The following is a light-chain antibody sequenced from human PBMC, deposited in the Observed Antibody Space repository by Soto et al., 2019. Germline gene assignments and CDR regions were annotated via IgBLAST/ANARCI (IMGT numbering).Light chain of an antibody. J-gene: IGKJ5*01. V-gene: IGKV3-15*01. Sequence: EIVITQSPATLSVSPGERATLSCGASQSVRRNLAWYQQKPGQAPRLVIYAASTRANGIPARFSGSVSGTEFTLTISSLQSEDFAVYYCQQYNEWPPFTFGQGTRLEIK. CDR3: QQYNEWPPFT. CDR1: QSVRRN. CDR2: AAS.